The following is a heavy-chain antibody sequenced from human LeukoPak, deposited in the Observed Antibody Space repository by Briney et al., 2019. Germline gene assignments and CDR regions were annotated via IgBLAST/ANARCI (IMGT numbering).Heavy chain of an antibody. CDR3: ARVGCCSGGSCYGCTLGYYCYYGMDV. Sequence: GGSLRLSCAASGFTFSSYSMNWVRQAPGKGLEWVSSISSSSSYIYYADSVKGRFTISRDNAKNSLYLQMNSLRAEDTAVYYCARVGCCSGGSCYGCTLGYYCYYGMDVWGQGTTVTVSS. D-gene: IGHD2-15*01. J-gene: IGHJ6*02. V-gene: IGHV3-21*01. CDR1: GFTFSSYS. CDR2: ISSSSSYI.